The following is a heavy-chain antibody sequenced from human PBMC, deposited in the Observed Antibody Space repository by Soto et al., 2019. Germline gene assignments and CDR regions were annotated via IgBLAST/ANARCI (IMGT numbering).Heavy chain of an antibody. Sequence: ASVKVSCKASGGTFSSYAISWVRQAPGQGLEWMGGIIPIFGTANYAQKFQGRVTITADESTSTAYMELSSLRSEDTAVYYCAREVQPVGARGLFDYWGQGTLVTVSS. CDR2: IIPIFGTA. CDR1: GGTFSSYA. J-gene: IGHJ4*02. CDR3: AREVQPVGARGLFDY. D-gene: IGHD1-26*01. V-gene: IGHV1-69*13.